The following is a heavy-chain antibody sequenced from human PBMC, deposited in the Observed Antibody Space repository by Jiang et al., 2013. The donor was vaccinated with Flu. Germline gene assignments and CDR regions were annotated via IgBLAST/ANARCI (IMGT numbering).Heavy chain of an antibody. CDR1: YNFTGVL. D-gene: IGHD4-23*01. J-gene: IGHJ4*02. Sequence: YNFTGVLDQLGAPDARERPGVDGRIDPTDSYTNYISSFHGHVTISVETSISTAYLQWNNLKASDAAMYYCARLYGGSLDSWGQGTLVTVSS. CDR2: IDPTDSYT. V-gene: IGHV5-10-1*01. CDR3: ARLYGGSLDS.